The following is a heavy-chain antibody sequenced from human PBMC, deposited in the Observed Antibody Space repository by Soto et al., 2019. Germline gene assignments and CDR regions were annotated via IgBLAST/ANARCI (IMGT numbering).Heavy chain of an antibody. CDR3: ATDLGIAAAGRYVDY. J-gene: IGHJ4*02. D-gene: IGHD6-13*01. Sequence: GGSLRLSCAASGFTFSNAWMSWVRQAPGKGLEWVGRIKRKTDGGTTDYDAPVKGRFTISRDDSKNTLYLQMNSLKTEDTAVYYCATDLGIAAAGRYVDYWGQGTLVTVSS. CDR1: GFTFSNAW. V-gene: IGHV3-15*01. CDR2: IKRKTDGGTT.